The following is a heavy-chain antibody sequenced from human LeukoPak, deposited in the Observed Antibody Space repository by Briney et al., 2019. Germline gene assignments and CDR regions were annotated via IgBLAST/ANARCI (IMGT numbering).Heavy chain of an antibody. Sequence: PSETLSLTCTVSGGSISSSSYYWGWIRQPPGKGLEWIGSIYYSGSTYYNPSLKSRVTISVDTSKNQFSLKLSSVTAADTAVYYCARGRYSSSWYNLEYFQHWGQGTLVTVSS. CDR3: ARGRYSSSWYNLEYFQH. J-gene: IGHJ1*01. V-gene: IGHV4-39*07. D-gene: IGHD6-13*01. CDR2: IYYSGST. CDR1: GGSISSSSYY.